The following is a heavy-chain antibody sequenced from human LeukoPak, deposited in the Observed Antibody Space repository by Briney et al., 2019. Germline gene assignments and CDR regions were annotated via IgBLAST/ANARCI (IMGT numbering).Heavy chain of an antibody. Sequence: GGSLRLSCAASGFTVSSNYMSWVRQAPGKGLEWVSVIYSGGSTYYADSVKGRFTISRDNSKNTLYHQMNSLRAEDTAVYYCARDPRIAAAGYYYYYGMDVWGQGTTITVSS. CDR1: GFTVSSNY. CDR2: IYSGGST. D-gene: IGHD6-13*01. V-gene: IGHV3-66*01. J-gene: IGHJ6*02. CDR3: ARDPRIAAAGYYYYYGMDV.